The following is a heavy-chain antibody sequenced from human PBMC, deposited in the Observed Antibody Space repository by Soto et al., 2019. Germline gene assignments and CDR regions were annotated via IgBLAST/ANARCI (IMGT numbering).Heavy chain of an antibody. CDR1: GGSISSGGYY. Sequence: TLSLTCTVSGGSISSGGYYWSWIRQHPGKGLEWIGYIYYSGSTYYNPSLKSRVTISVDTSKNQFSLKLSSVTAADTAVYYCARAPTTGMFGSGGVRPYYGMDVWGQGTTVTVSS. CDR3: ARAPTTGMFGSGGVRPYYGMDV. V-gene: IGHV4-31*03. D-gene: IGHD1-1*01. J-gene: IGHJ6*02. CDR2: IYYSGST.